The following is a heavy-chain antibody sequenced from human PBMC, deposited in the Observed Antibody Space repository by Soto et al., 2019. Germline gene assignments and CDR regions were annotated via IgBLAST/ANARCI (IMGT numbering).Heavy chain of an antibody. CDR1: GGSISSGDYY. D-gene: IGHD1-26*01. CDR2: IYYSGST. Sequence: PSETLSLTCTVSGGSISSGDYYWSWIRQPPGKGLEWIGYIYYSGSTYYNPSLKSRVTISVDTSKNQFSLKLSSVTAADTAVYYCARDWSVGATNYFDYWGQGTLVTVPQ. CDR3: ARDWSVGATNYFDY. J-gene: IGHJ4*02. V-gene: IGHV4-30-4*01.